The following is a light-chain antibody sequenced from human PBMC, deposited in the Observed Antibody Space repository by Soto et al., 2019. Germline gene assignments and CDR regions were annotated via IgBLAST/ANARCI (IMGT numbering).Light chain of an antibody. V-gene: IGLV4-69*01. Sequence: QLVLTQSPSASASLGASVKLTCTLSSGHSNYAIAWHQQQPEKGPRYLMKVNSDGSHRKGDGIPDRFSGSSSGAQRYLTISSLQSEDEDDYYCQTWGTGIRVFGTGTKLTVL. CDR1: SGHSNYA. CDR3: QTWGTGIRV. J-gene: IGLJ1*01. CDR2: VNSDGSH.